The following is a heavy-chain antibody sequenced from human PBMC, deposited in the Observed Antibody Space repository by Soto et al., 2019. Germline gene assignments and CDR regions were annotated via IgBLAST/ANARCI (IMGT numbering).Heavy chain of an antibody. Sequence: GGSLSLSCAAPGFTFSIYALHWVRHAPGKGLEWVAVMSPNGNNQYYADSVKGRFTVSRDTSKSTLYLQMTSLRPDDTAVYYCATGANFYYDTSRYWGQGTLVTVSS. D-gene: IGHD3-22*01. J-gene: IGHJ4*02. V-gene: IGHV3-30-3*01. CDR3: ATGANFYYDTSRY. CDR2: MSPNGNNQ. CDR1: GFTFSIYA.